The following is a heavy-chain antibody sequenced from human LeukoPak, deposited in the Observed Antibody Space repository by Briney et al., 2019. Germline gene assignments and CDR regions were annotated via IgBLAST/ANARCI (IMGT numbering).Heavy chain of an antibody. V-gene: IGHV1-18*01. D-gene: IGHD3-10*01. J-gene: IGHJ4*02. Sequence: ASVKVSCKASGYTFTSYGISWVRQAPGQGLEWMGWISTYNGDTNYAQKFQGWVTMTRDTSISTAYMELSRLRSDDTAVYYCVGMVRGYLHWGQGTLVTVSP. CDR3: VGMVRGYLH. CDR2: ISTYNGDT. CDR1: GYTFTSYG.